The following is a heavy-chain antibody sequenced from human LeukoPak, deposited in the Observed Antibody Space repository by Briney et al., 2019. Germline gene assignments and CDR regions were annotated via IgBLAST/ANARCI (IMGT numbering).Heavy chain of an antibody. CDR2: IIPIFGTA. J-gene: IGHJ2*01. CDR1: GGTFSSYA. V-gene: IGHV1-69*06. D-gene: IGHD6-13*01. CDR3: ARGTYNSGWYGKTWYFDL. Sequence: SVKVSCKASGGTFSSYAISWVRQAPGQGLEWMGGIIPIFGTANYAQKFKGRVTITADKSTNTVYMELSSLRAEDTAVYYCARGTYNSGWYGKTWYFDLWGRGTLVTVSS.